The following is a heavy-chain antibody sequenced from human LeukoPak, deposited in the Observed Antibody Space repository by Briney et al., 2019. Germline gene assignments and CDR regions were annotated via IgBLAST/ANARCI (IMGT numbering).Heavy chain of an antibody. CDR1: GGSFSGYY. CDR3: ARTIPGDDAFDI. CDR2: INHSGST. V-gene: IGHV4-34*01. Sequence: SETLSLTCAVYGGSFSGYYWSWIRQPPGKGLEWIGEINHSGSTNYNPSLKSRVTISVDTSKNQFSLKLSSVTAADTAVYYCARTIPGDDAFDIWGQGTMVTVSS. D-gene: IGHD2-21*01. J-gene: IGHJ3*02.